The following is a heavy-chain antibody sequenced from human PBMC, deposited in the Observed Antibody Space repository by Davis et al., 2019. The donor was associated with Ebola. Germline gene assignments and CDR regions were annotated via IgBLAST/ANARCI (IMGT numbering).Heavy chain of an antibody. J-gene: IGHJ4*02. D-gene: IGHD7-27*01. CDR1: GFAVSFYG. V-gene: IGHV3-33*06. CDR3: AKLESLGY. Sequence: LSLTCAASGFAVSFYGIHWVRQAPGKGLEWVAVIWYDGSNEYYVDSVKGRFIISRDNSKNTLYLQMNSLRAEDTAVYYCAKLESLGYWGQGTLVTVSS. CDR2: IWYDGSNE.